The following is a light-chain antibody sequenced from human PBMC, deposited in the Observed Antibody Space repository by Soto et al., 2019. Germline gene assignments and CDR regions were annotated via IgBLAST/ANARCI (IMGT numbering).Light chain of an antibody. CDR2: DVS. V-gene: IGLV2-14*01. J-gene: IGLJ2*01. CDR1: SSDVGGYNF. Sequence: QSALTQPASVSGSPGQSITISCTGTSSDVGGYNFVSWYQQHPGKAPKLMIYDVSNRPSGVSNRFSGSKSGNTASLTISGLKAEDEADYYCSSYTSSSPLGFGGGTKLTVL. CDR3: SSYTSSSPLG.